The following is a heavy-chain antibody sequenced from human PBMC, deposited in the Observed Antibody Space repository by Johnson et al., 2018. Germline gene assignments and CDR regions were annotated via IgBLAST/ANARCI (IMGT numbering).Heavy chain of an antibody. Sequence: VQLVQSGGGLVQPGRSLRLSCAASGFTFSNYDMHWVRQAPGKGLEYVSAISSNGGSTYYANSVKGRFTISRDNSKNTLYLQMGSVRAEDMAVYYCARDAAVAGQGDAFDIWGQGTMVTVSS. CDR3: ARDAAVAGQGDAFDI. CDR2: ISSNGGST. CDR1: GFTFSNYD. D-gene: IGHD6-19*01. J-gene: IGHJ3*02. V-gene: IGHV3-64*01.